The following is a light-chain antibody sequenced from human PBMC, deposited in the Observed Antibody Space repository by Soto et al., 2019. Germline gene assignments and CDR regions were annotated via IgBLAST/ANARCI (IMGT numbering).Light chain of an antibody. V-gene: IGKV3-11*01. CDR1: HNVNTY. CDR3: QQRSDWPRT. J-gene: IGKJ2*01. CDR2: GAS. Sequence: EIVLTQSPATLSLSPGERATLSCRTSHNVNTYLAWYQQKPGQAPRLLIYGASNRATGIPARFSGSGSGTDFTLSISSLEPEDFGVYYCQQRSDWPRTFGQGTKVDIK.